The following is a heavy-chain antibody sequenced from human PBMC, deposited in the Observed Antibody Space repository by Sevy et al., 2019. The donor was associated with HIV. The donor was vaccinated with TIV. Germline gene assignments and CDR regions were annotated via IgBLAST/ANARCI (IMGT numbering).Heavy chain of an antibody. CDR3: ARGAPYYDSSGYFYFDY. V-gene: IGHV4-34*01. D-gene: IGHD3-22*01. CDR2: INHSGST. CDR1: GGSFSGYY. Sequence: SETLSLTCAVYGGSFSGYYWSWIRQPPGKGLEWIGEINHSGSTNYNPSLKSRVTISVDTSKNQFSLKLSSVTAADTAAYYCARGAPYYDSSGYFYFDYWGQGTLVTVSS. J-gene: IGHJ4*02.